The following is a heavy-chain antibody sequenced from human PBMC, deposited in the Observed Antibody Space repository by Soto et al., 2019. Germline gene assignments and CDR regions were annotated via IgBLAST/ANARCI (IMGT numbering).Heavy chain of an antibody. CDR3: ARREGYYDSSGFQSYYYGMDV. CDR1: GYSFTSYW. D-gene: IGHD3-22*01. CDR2: VDPSDSNT. Sequence: PGASLKISCKASGYSFTSYWISWVRQLPGKGLEWVWRVDPSDSNTNTRPSFQGHVTITVGKSITTAYLQWSSLKASDTAMYNCARREGYYDSSGFQSYYYGMDVWGQGTTVTVSS. J-gene: IGHJ6*02. V-gene: IGHV5-10-1*01.